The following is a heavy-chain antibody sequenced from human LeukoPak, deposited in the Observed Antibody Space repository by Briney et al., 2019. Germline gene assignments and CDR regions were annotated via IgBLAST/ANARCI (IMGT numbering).Heavy chain of an antibody. CDR1: GFTFSSYS. J-gene: IGHJ6*03. V-gene: IGHV3-21*01. Sequence: GGSLRLSCAASGFTFSSYSMNWVRQAPGKGLEWVSSISSSSSYIYYADSVKGRFTISRDNAKNSLYPQMNSLRAEDTAVYYCAKCGCSSASGRPSGYYYYMDVWGKGPTVTISS. CDR3: AKCGCSSASGRPSGYYYYMDV. CDR2: ISSSSSYI. D-gene: IGHD2-2*01.